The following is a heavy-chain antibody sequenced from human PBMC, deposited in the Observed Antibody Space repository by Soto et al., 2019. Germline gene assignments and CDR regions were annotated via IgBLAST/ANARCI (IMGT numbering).Heavy chain of an antibody. CDR2: TYYRSKWYN. Sequence: QTPSLTCAISGDSVSIDIAAWNWIRQSPSRGLEWLGRTYYRSKWYNDYEVSVKSRITINPDTSKNSFSMQLNSLTPEDKAVCYCERDNDIVVGHAAIGYGMDVWGQGTRVTVSS. V-gene: IGHV6-1*01. J-gene: IGHJ6*02. CDR1: GDSVSIDIAA. CDR3: ERDNDIVVGHAAIGYGMDV. D-gene: IGHD2-2*01.